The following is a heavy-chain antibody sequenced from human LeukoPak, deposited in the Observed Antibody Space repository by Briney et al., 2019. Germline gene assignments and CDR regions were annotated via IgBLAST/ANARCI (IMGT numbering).Heavy chain of an antibody. D-gene: IGHD3-10*01. CDR3: ASTEGDASGSYKV. CDR2: IYPGDSDT. Sequence: GESLKISCKGSGYRFTNYWIGWVRQMPGKGLEWMGIIYPGDSDTRYSPSFQGQVTISADKSITTAYLQWSSLKASDTAMYYCASTEGDASGSYKVWGQGTLVTVSS. CDR1: GYRFTNYW. J-gene: IGHJ4*02. V-gene: IGHV5-51*01.